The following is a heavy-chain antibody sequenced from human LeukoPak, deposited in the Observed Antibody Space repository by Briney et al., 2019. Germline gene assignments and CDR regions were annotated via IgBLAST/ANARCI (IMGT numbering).Heavy chain of an antibody. Sequence: SETLSLTCTLSGGSISTYYWSWIRQPPGKGLEWIGYIYYSGSTNYNPSLKSRVTISVDASKNQFSLKLSSVTAADTAVYYCARLTYYYGSGSYGIDYWGQGTLVTVSS. D-gene: IGHD3-10*01. CDR2: IYYSGST. V-gene: IGHV4-59*08. CDR1: GGSISTYY. J-gene: IGHJ4*02. CDR3: ARLTYYYGSGSYGIDY.